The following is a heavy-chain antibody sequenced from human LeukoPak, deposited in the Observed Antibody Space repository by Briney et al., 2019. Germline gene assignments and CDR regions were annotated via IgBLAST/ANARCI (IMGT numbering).Heavy chain of an antibody. Sequence: ASVKVSCKASGYTFTSYYMHWVRQVPGQGLEWMGIINPSGGSTSYAQKFQGWVTMTRDTSISTAYMELSRLRSDDTAVYYCARGIAVALDAFDIWGQGTMVTVSS. CDR2: INPSGGST. J-gene: IGHJ3*02. CDR3: ARGIAVALDAFDI. V-gene: IGHV1-46*01. D-gene: IGHD6-19*01. CDR1: GYTFTSYY.